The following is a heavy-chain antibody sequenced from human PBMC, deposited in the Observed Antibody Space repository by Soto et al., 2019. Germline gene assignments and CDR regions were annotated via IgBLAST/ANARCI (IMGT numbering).Heavy chain of an antibody. CDR1: GGSISSYY. J-gene: IGHJ6*02. CDR2: IYYSGST. CDR3: ARDGLTGTIGLYSYYGRDV. D-gene: IGHD4-4*01. Sequence: QVQLQESGPGLVKPSETLSLTCTVSGGSISSYYWSWIRQPPGKGLEWIGYIYYSGSTNYNPSLKSRVIISVDTSQNPLSLKLSSVTAADTAVYYCARDGLTGTIGLYSYYGRDVWGQGTTVTVSS. V-gene: IGHV4-59*01.